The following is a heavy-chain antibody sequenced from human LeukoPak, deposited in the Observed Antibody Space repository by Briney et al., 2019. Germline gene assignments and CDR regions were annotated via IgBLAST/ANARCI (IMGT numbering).Heavy chain of an antibody. CDR2: INPGVTAT. D-gene: IGHD3-10*01. Sequence: VGSLRLSCADSGFTFSRYCRHWVRQAPGKGLLWVSRINPGVTATTYAESVKGRVTISRDNAENTLYLQMNSLSAEETPVYYCTRDTFGPNDYWGQGTLVTVSS. J-gene: IGHJ4*02. CDR3: TRDTFGPNDY. V-gene: IGHV3-74*01. CDR1: GFTFSRYC.